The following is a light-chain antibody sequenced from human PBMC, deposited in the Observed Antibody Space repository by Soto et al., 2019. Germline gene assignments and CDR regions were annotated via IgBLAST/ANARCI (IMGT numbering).Light chain of an antibody. CDR3: SSYTSSYTQV. Sequence: QSALTQPASVSGSPGQSITVSCTGTSSDVGGYNYVSWYQQHPGKAPKLIIYDVTNRPSGVSNRFSGSKSGNTASLTISGLQAEDEADYYCSSYTSSYTQVFGGGTQLTVL. CDR1: SSDVGGYNY. V-gene: IGLV2-14*01. CDR2: DVT. J-gene: IGLJ2*01.